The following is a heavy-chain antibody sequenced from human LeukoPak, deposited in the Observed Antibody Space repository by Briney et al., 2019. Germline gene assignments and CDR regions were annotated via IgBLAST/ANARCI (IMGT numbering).Heavy chain of an antibody. CDR1: GYTFTGYY. D-gene: IGHD6-19*01. V-gene: IGHV1-2*02. CDR3: ARDTYSSGWYRYYYYYYMDV. CDR2: INPNSGGT. J-gene: IGHJ6*03. Sequence: GASVKVSCKASGYTFTGYYMHWVRQAPGQGLEWMGWINPNSGGTNYAQKFQGRVTMTRDTSISTACMELSRLRSDDTAVYYCARDTYSSGWYRYYYYYYMDVWGKGTTVTISS.